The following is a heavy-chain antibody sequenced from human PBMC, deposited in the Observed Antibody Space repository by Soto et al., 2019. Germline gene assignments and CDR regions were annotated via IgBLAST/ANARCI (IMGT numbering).Heavy chain of an antibody. CDR2: IYYSGST. V-gene: IGHV4-31*03. CDR1: GGSISSGGYY. D-gene: IGHD6-13*01. CDR3: ARNVAAAGYLDY. J-gene: IGHJ4*02. Sequence: LSLTCTVSGGSISSGGYYWSWIRQHPGKGLEWIGYIYYSGSTYYNPSLKSRVTISVDTSKNQFSLKLSSVTAADTAVYYCARNVAAAGYLDYWGQGTLVTVSS.